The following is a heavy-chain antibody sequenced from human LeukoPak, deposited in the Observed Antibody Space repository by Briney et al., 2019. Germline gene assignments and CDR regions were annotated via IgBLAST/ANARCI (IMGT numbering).Heavy chain of an antibody. Sequence: GGSLRLSCAASGFTFSTYAMHWVRQGPGKGLEWVAVISYDGSNKYYADSVKGRFTISRDNSKNTLYLQMSSLSAEDTAVYYSARTTTPHYYGSGSYALGYWGQGTLVTVPS. CDR1: GFTFSTYA. V-gene: IGHV3-30-3*01. J-gene: IGHJ4*02. CDR2: ISYDGSNK. CDR3: ARTTTPHYYGSGSYALGY. D-gene: IGHD3-10*01.